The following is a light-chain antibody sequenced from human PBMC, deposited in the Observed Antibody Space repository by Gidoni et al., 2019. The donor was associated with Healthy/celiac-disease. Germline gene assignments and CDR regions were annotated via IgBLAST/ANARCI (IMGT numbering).Light chain of an antibody. CDR3: QQYNNWPV. V-gene: IGKV3-15*01. J-gene: IGKJ4*01. CDR1: QSVSST. Sequence: EIVMTQSPATLSVSPGERATLSCRASQSVSSTLAWYQQKPGQAPRLLIYVASPRATGIPARFSGSGSGTEFTLTISSLQSEDFAVYYCQQYNNWPVFGGGTKVEIK. CDR2: VAS.